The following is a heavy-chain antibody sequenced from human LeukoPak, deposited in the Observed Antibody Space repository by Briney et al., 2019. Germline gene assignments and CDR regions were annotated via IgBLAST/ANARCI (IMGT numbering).Heavy chain of an antibody. CDR3: AREVAGTEEGSWFDP. CDR1: GYTFTGYY. V-gene: IGHV1-2*02. D-gene: IGHD6-19*01. J-gene: IGHJ5*02. CDR2: INPNSGGT. Sequence: ASVKVSCKASGYTFTGYYMHWVRQAPGQGLEWMGWINPNSGGTNYAQKFQGRVTMTRDTSISTAYMELSRLRSDDTAVYYCAREVAGTEEGSWFDPWGQGTLVTVSS.